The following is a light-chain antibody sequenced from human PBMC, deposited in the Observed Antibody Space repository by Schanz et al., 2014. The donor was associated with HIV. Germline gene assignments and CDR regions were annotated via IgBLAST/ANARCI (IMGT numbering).Light chain of an antibody. CDR2: DVT. CDR3: SSYSSEGSPYV. Sequence: QSALTQPASVSGSPGQSITISCTGTSSDVGSYNYVPWYQQHPGKAPKLMIYDVTHRPSGISSRFSGSKSGNTASLTISGLQAEDEADYYCSSYSSEGSPYVIGTGTKVTVL. V-gene: IGLV2-14*01. J-gene: IGLJ1*01. CDR1: SSDVGSYNY.